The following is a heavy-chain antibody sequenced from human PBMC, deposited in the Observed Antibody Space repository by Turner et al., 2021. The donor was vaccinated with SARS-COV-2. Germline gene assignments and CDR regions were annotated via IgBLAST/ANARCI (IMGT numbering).Heavy chain of an antibody. CDR3: ARERGYSYGPYYYGMDV. CDR2: ISSSSSTI. J-gene: IGHJ6*02. Sequence: EVRRVESGGGLVRLGGSLGPSVAAPGLTFSNYSMNWVRQAQGKGLEWVSYISSSSSTIYYADAVKGRFTISRDNAKNSLYLQMNSLRAEDTAVYYCARERGYSYGPYYYGMDVWGQGTTVTVSS. V-gene: IGHV3-48*01. CDR1: GLTFSNYS. D-gene: IGHD5-18*01.